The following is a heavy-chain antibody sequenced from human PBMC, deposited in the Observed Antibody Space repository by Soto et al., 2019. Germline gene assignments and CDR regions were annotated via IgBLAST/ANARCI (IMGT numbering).Heavy chain of an antibody. CDR2: ISASGRSL. J-gene: IGHJ4*02. CDR1: GFTFSSND. D-gene: IGHD2-2*01. Sequence: GGSLSLSCAASGFTFSSNDMSWVRQAPGKGLEWASSISASGRSLFYADAVKGRFTISRDNSKNTLYLQMSSLTAEDTAVYYCAKGTSKLDYWGQGTLVTVSS. V-gene: IGHV3-23*01. CDR3: AKGTSKLDY.